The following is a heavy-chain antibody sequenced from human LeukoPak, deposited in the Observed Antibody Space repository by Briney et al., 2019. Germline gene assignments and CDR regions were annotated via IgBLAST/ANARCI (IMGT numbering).Heavy chain of an antibody. J-gene: IGHJ4*02. V-gene: IGHV3-21*01. CDR3: ARDRGYCSSTSCYVRSGIDY. Sequence: PGGSLRLSCAASGFTFSSYSMNWVRQAPGKGLEWVSSISSSSSYIYYADSVKGRFTISRDYAKNSLYLQMNSLRAEDTAVYYCARDRGYCSSTSCYVRSGIDYWGQGTLVTVSS. D-gene: IGHD2-2*03. CDR1: GFTFSSYS. CDR2: ISSSSSYI.